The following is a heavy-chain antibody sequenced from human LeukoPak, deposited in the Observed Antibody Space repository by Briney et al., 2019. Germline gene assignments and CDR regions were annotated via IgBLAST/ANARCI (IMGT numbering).Heavy chain of an antibody. CDR2: VSGSGGST. D-gene: IGHD3-10*01. CDR1: GFTFSTYW. Sequence: PGGSLRLSCAASGFTFSTYWMNWVRQAPGKGLEWVSAVSGSGGSTYYADSVKGRFTISRDNSKNTLYLQMNSLRAEDTAVYYCAKSQGPLWFGELINFDYWGQGTLVTVSS. CDR3: AKSQGPLWFGELINFDY. J-gene: IGHJ4*02. V-gene: IGHV3-23*01.